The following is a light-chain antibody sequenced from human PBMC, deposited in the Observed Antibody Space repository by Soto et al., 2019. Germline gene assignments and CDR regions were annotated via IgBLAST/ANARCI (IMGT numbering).Light chain of an antibody. CDR1: SSNIGAGYD. V-gene: IGLV1-40*01. J-gene: IGLJ2*01. CDR3: QSYDSSLSGVL. Sequence: QSVLTQPPSVSGAPGQRVTISCTGSSSNIGAGYDVHWYQQLPGTAPKLLIYGNNNRPSGVPDRFSGSNSVTSASLAITGLQAEDEADYYCQSYDSSLSGVLFGGGTKVTVL. CDR2: GNN.